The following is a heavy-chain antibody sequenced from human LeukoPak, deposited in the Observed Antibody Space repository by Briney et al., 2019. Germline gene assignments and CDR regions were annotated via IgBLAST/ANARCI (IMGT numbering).Heavy chain of an antibody. CDR1: GGSISSGGYS. Sequence: SETLSLTCAVSGGSISSGGYSWGWIRQPPGKGLEWIGYIYHSGSTYYNPSLKSRVTISVDRSKNQFSLKLSSVTAADTAVYYCARGDFWSGHDAFDIWGQGTMVTVSS. J-gene: IGHJ3*02. D-gene: IGHD3-3*01. CDR2: IYHSGST. CDR3: ARGDFWSGHDAFDI. V-gene: IGHV4-30-2*01.